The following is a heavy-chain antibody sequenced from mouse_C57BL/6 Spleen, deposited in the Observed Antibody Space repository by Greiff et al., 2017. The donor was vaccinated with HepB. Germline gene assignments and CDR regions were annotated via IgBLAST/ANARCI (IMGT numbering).Heavy chain of an antibody. V-gene: IGHV3-6*01. J-gene: IGHJ1*03. CDR1: GYSITSGYY. CDR2: ISYDGSN. Sequence: EVQLQQSGPGLVKPSQSPSLTCSVTGYSITSGYYWNWIRQFPGNKLEWMGYISYDGSNNYNPSLKNRISITRDTSKNQFFLKLNSVTTEDTATYYCARGSWYFDVWGTGTTVTVSS. CDR3: ARGSWYFDV.